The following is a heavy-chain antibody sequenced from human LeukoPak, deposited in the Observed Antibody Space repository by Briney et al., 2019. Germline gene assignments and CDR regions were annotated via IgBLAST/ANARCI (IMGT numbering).Heavy chain of an antibody. CDR1: GFTFSSYG. J-gene: IGHJ6*02. CDR3: ARDLRKQNGRQTYSYDSSGFYHYYSYGMDL. D-gene: IGHD3-22*01. Sequence: PGRSLRLSCAASGFTFSSYGMHWVRQAPGKGLEWVAVIWYDGSNKYYADSVKGRFTISRDNSKNTLYLQMNSLRAEDTAVYYCARDLRKQNGRQTYSYDSSGFYHYYSYGMDLWGQGTTVTVSS. V-gene: IGHV3-33*01. CDR2: IWYDGSNK.